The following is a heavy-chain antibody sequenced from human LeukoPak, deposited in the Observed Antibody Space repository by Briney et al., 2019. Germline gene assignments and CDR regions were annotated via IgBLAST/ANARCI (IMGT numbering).Heavy chain of an antibody. D-gene: IGHD3-22*01. CDR2: IIPIFGTA. CDR1: GGTFSSYA. CDR3: ASQGSSGYYPQIPFDY. V-gene: IGHV1-69*05. Sequence: GASVKVSCKASGGTFSSYAISWVRQAPGQGLEWMGGIIPIFGTANYAQKFQGRVTITTDESTSTAYMELSSLRSEDTAVYYYASQGSSGYYPQIPFDYWGQGTLVTVSS. J-gene: IGHJ4*02.